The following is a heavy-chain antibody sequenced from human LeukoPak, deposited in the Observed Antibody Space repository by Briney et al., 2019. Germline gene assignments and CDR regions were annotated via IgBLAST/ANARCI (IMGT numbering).Heavy chain of an antibody. CDR1: GGSISSGSYY. V-gene: IGHV4-61*02. D-gene: IGHD1-26*01. CDR3: ARDSRIVWFDP. J-gene: IGHJ5*02. CDR2: IYTSGST. Sequence: SETLSLTCTVSGGSISSGSYYWSWIRQPAGKGLEWIGRIYTSGSTNYNPSLKSRVTISVDTSKNQFSLKLSSVTAADTAVYYCARDSRIVWFDPWGQGTLVTVSS.